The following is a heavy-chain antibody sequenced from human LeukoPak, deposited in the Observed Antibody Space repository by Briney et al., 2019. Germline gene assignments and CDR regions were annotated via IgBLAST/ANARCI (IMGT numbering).Heavy chain of an antibody. J-gene: IGHJ6*03. Sequence: SETLSLTCTVSGGSIRSYYWSWIRQPPGKGLEWIGYIYYSGSTNYNPSLKSRVTISVDTSKNQFSLKLSSVTAADTAVYYCARVHSGSWPYFYYYMDVWGKGTTITVSS. CDR2: IYYSGST. V-gene: IGHV4-59*12. CDR3: ARVHSGSWPYFYYYMDV. CDR1: GGSIRSYY. D-gene: IGHD6-13*01.